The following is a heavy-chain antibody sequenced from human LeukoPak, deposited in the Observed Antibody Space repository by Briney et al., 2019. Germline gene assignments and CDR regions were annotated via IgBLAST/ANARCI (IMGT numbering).Heavy chain of an antibody. D-gene: IGHD2-15*01. Sequence: GGSLRLSCAASGFTFSSYWMNWVRQAPGKGLEWVSYISSSSTIYYADSVKGRFTISRDNAKNSLYLQMNSLRAEDTAVYYCASPCSGGSCYYYYYMDVWGKGTTVTVSS. CDR2: ISSSSTI. J-gene: IGHJ6*03. CDR3: ASPCSGGSCYYYYYMDV. V-gene: IGHV3-48*01. CDR1: GFTFSSYW.